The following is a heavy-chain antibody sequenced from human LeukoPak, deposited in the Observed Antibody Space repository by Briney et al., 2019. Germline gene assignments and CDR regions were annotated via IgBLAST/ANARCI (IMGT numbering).Heavy chain of an antibody. D-gene: IGHD3-10*01. CDR1: GFTFSSYG. CDR2: ISYDGSNK. Sequence: GRSLRLSCAASGFTFSSYGMHWVRQAPGKGLEGVAVISYDGSNKYYADSVKGRFTISRDNSKNTLYLQMNSLRAEDTAVYYCAKDLLAFWENTMVRGVIITFSGLDPWGQGTLVTVSS. CDR3: AKDLLAFWENTMVRGVIITFSGLDP. J-gene: IGHJ5*02. V-gene: IGHV3-30*18.